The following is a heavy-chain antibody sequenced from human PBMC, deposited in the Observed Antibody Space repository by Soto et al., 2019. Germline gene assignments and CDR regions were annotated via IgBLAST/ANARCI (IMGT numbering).Heavy chain of an antibody. D-gene: IGHD3-10*01. CDR3: ARDNASYYYGSGSYFLDY. V-gene: IGHV3-11*01. Sequence: WGSLRLSCAASGFTFSDYYMSWIRQAPGKGLEWVSYISCSGSTIYYADSVKGRFTISRGNAKNSLYPQMNSLRAEDTAVYYCARDNASYYYGSGSYFLDYWGQGTLVTVSS. J-gene: IGHJ4*02. CDR2: ISCSGSTI. CDR1: GFTFSDYY.